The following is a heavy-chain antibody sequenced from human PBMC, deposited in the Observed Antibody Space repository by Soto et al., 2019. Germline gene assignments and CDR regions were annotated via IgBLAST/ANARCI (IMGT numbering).Heavy chain of an antibody. J-gene: IGHJ4*02. CDR2: MNPNGGHT. CDR3: AIWGAAVGDFDY. V-gene: IGHV1-8*01. CDR1: GYTFTSYD. Sequence: QVQLVQSGAEVKKPGASVKVSCKASGYTFTSYDINWVRQATGQGLEWMGWMNPNGGHTGYAQKFQGRVTMTRNTSISTAYMELSSLRSEDTAVYYCAIWGAAVGDFDYWGQGTLVTVSS. D-gene: IGHD6-13*01.